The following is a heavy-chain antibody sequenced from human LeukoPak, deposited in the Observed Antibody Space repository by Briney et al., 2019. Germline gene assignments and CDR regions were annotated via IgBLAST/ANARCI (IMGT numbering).Heavy chain of an antibody. CDR1: GYTFTSYY. Sequence: GASVKVSCKASGYTFTSYYMHWVRQAPGQGLEWMGRIIPILGIANYAQKFQGRVTITADKSTSTAYMELSSLRSEDTAVYYCARDPGAAGSGFDPWGQGTLVTVSS. J-gene: IGHJ5*02. CDR3: ARDPGAAGSGFDP. V-gene: IGHV1-69*04. D-gene: IGHD6-25*01. CDR2: IIPILGIA.